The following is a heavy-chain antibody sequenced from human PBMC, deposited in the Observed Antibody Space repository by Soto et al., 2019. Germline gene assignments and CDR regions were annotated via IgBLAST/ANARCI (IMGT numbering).Heavy chain of an antibody. V-gene: IGHV4-59*01. J-gene: IGHJ4*02. D-gene: IGHD3-3*01. CDR2: IYYSGST. Sequence: QVQLQESGPGLVKPSETLSLTCTVSGGSISSYYWSWIRQPPGKGLEWIGYIYYSGSTNYNPSLKSRVTISVDTSKNQFSLKLSSVTAADTAVYYCARGYYDFWSGPLFDYWGQGTLVTVSS. CDR3: ARGYYDFWSGPLFDY. CDR1: GGSISSYY.